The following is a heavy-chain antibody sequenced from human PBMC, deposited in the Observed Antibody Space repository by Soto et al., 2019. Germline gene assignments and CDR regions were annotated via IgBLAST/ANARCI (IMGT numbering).Heavy chain of an antibody. D-gene: IGHD3-3*01. CDR3: ARGGGTILAPLP. CDR1: GYTFTGYF. J-gene: IGHJ5*02. V-gene: IGHV1-2*02. CDR2: INPNSGAT. Sequence: QVQLVQSGAEVKKPGASVKVSCRASGYTFTGYFMHWVRQAPGQGLEWMRWINPNSGATKYAQKLQGRVTLSRDTSIRTAYMELSGLRSDDTAVYYCARGGGTILAPLPWGQGTLVTVSS.